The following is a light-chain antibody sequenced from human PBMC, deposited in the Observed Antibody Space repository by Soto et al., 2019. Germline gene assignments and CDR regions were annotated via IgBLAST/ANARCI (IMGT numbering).Light chain of an antibody. CDR2: AAS. CDR3: QQYGTSLYT. Sequence: EIVLTQSPGTLSLSPGERATLSCRASQSFSSSYLAWYQQKPGQAPRLLIYAASSRATGIPDRFSGSGSGTDFSLTISRLETEDFAVYYCQQYGTSLYTFGQGTKLEIK. J-gene: IGKJ2*01. V-gene: IGKV3-20*01. CDR1: QSFSSSY.